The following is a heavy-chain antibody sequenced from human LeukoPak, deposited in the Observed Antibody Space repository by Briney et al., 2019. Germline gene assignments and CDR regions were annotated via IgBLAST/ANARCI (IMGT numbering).Heavy chain of an antibody. J-gene: IGHJ4*02. CDR3: AKRGEVSTYYYFES. CDR1: KFTFMNYA. D-gene: IGHD2/OR15-2a*01. Sequence: TGGSLRLSCTASKFTFMNYAMHWVRQAPGKGLEWLSTIGSAGGSIFYADSVKGRFTISRDNSKSTLILQMDSLRVEDTALYYCAKRGEVSTYYYFESWGQGALVTVSS. V-gene: IGHV3-23*01. CDR2: IGSAGGSI.